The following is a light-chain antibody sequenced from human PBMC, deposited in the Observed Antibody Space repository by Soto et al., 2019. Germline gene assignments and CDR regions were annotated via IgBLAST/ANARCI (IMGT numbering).Light chain of an antibody. V-gene: IGKV3-20*01. CDR1: HNVSSSY. CDR3: QQYGSSPRT. CDR2: GAS. J-gene: IGKJ1*01. Sequence: EIVLTQSPGPLSLSPGERATLSFTASHNVSSSYLAWYQQKPGQAPRLLIYGASSRATGIPDRFSGSGSGTDFTLTISRLEPEDFAVYYCQQYGSSPRTFGQGTKVDIK.